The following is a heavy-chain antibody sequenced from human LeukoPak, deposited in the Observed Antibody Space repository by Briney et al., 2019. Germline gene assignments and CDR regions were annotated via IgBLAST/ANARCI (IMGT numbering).Heavy chain of an antibody. CDR2: IYTSGST. CDR3: ARDYQGGFDP. V-gene: IGHV4-61*02. Sequence: TLSLTCTVSGGSISSGSYYWSWIRQPAGKGLEWIGRIYTSGSTNYNPSLKSRVTISVDTSKNQFSLKLSSVTAADTAVYYCARDYQGGFDPWGQGTLVTVSS. CDR1: GGSISSGSYY. D-gene: IGHD2-2*01. J-gene: IGHJ5*02.